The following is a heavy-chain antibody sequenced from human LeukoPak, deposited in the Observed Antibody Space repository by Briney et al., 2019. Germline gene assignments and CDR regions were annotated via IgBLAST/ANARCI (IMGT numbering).Heavy chain of an antibody. CDR1: GGSISSYY. Sequence: PSETLSLTCTVSGGSISSYYWSWIRQPPGKGLEWIGYIYYSGSTNYNPSLKSRVTISVDTSKNQFSLKLSSVTAADTAVYYCARDGSGSPRRNWFDPWGQGTLVTVSS. J-gene: IGHJ5*02. D-gene: IGHD3-10*01. V-gene: IGHV4-59*01. CDR2: IYYSGST. CDR3: ARDGSGSPRRNWFDP.